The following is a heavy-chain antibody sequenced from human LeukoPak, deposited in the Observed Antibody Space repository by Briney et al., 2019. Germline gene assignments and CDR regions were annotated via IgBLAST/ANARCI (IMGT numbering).Heavy chain of an antibody. Sequence: PSETLSLTCAVYGGSFSGYYWSWIRQPPGKGLEWIGEINHSGSTNYNPSLKSRVTISVDTSKNQFSLKLSSVTAADTAVYYCASFSYYYDSSGYSYWGQGTLVTVSS. D-gene: IGHD3-22*01. CDR1: GGSFSGYY. V-gene: IGHV4-34*01. CDR2: INHSGST. CDR3: ASFSYYYDSSGYSY. J-gene: IGHJ4*02.